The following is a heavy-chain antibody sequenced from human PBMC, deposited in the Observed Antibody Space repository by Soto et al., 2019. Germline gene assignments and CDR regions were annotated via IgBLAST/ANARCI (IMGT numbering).Heavy chain of an antibody. J-gene: IGHJ5*02. V-gene: IGHV4-30-2*01. Sequence: SETLSLTCAVSGGSISSGGYSWSWIRQPPGKGLEWIGYIYHSGSTYYNPSLKSRVTISVDRSKNQFSLKLSSVTAADTAVYYCARAGVGAAYYYGSGPNNWFDPWGQGTLVTVSS. D-gene: IGHD3-10*01. CDR1: GGSISSGGYS. CDR2: IYHSGST. CDR3: ARAGVGAAYYYGSGPNNWFDP.